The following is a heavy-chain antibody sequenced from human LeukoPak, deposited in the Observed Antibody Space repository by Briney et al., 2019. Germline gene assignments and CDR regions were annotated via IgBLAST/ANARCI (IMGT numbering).Heavy chain of an antibody. CDR3: ARETLYYGMDV. J-gene: IGHJ6*04. Sequence: PGGSLRLSCAASGFTFSSYAMHWVRQAPGKGLEWGAVISYDASNKYYADSVKGRFTISRDNSKNTLYLQMNSLRAEDTAVYYCARETLYYGMDVWGEGTTVTVSS. CDR1: GFTFSSYA. V-gene: IGHV3-30-3*01. CDR2: ISYDASNK.